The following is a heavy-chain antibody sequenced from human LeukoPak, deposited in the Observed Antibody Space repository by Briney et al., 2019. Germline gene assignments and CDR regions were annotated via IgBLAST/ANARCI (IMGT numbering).Heavy chain of an antibody. J-gene: IGHJ4*02. D-gene: IGHD6-19*01. V-gene: IGHV3-30*14. CDR1: GFTFSSYA. Sequence: PGGSLRLSCAASGFTFSSYAMHWVRQAPGKGLEWVAVISYDGSNKYYADSVKGRFTISRDNSKNTLYLQMNSLRAEDTAVYYCARDTGSGWFRFDYWGQGTLVTVSS. CDR3: ARDTGSGWFRFDY. CDR2: ISYDGSNK.